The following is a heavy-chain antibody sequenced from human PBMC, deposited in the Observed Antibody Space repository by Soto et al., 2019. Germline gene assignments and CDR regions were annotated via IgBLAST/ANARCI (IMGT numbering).Heavy chain of an antibody. Sequence: QVQLQQWGAGLLKPSETLSLTCAVYGGSFSGYYWSWIRQPPGKGLEWIGEINHSGSTNYNPSLKSRVTISVDTSKNQFSLKLSSVTAADTAVYYCARQTRYCSGGSCYYYYGMDVWGQGTTVTVSS. V-gene: IGHV4-34*01. CDR1: GGSFSGYY. J-gene: IGHJ6*02. CDR2: INHSGST. D-gene: IGHD2-15*01. CDR3: ARQTRYCSGGSCYYYYGMDV.